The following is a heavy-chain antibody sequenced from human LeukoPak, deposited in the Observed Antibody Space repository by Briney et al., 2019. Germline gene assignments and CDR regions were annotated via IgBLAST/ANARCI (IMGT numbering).Heavy chain of an antibody. CDR1: GYTFTSYY. V-gene: IGHV1-46*01. CDR2: INPSGGST. CDR3: ARDGIGYSYGPLNYYYYGMDV. Sequence: GASVKVSCKASGYTFTSYYMHWVRQAPGQGLEWMGIINPSGGSTSYAQKFRGRVTMTRDTSTSTVYMELSSLRSEDTAVYYCARDGIGYSYGPLNYYYYGMDVWGQGTTVTVSS. J-gene: IGHJ6*02. D-gene: IGHD5-18*01.